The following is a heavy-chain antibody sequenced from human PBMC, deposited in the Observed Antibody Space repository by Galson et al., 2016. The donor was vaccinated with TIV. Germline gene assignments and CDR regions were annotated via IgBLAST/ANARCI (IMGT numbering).Heavy chain of an antibody. V-gene: IGHV1-18*04. D-gene: IGHD3-22*01. CDR3: ARDRGSMTMILVVDYYYGMDV. CDR2: ISGYSGNT. CDR1: GYTFSKYG. Sequence: CKASGYTFSKYGISWVRQAPGQGLEWMGWISGYSGNTNYARKLQGRVIMTTDTSTGTAFMEVRRLTSDDTAVYYCARDRGSMTMILVVDYYYGMDVWGQGTTVTVSS. J-gene: IGHJ6*02.